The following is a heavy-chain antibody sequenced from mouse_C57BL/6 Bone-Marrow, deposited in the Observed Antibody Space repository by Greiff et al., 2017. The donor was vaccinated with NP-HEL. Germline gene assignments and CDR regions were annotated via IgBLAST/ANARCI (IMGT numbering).Heavy chain of an antibody. CDR1: GYTFTSYW. CDR2: IHPNSGST. Sequence: QVQLQQPGAELVKPGASVKLSCKASGYTFTSYWMHWVKQRPGQGLEWIGMIHPNSGSTNYNETFKSKATLTVDKSSSTAYMQLSSLNSEDSAVYDCARDDYYGSSRRWYCDVWGTGTTVTVSS. V-gene: IGHV1-64*01. D-gene: IGHD1-1*01. CDR3: ARDDYYGSSRRWYCDV. J-gene: IGHJ1*03.